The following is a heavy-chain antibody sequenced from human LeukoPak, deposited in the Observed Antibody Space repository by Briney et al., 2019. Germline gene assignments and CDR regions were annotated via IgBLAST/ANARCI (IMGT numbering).Heavy chain of an antibody. V-gene: IGHV4-30-4*01. Sequence: PSQTLSLTCTVSGGSISSGYYYWSWIRQPPGKGLEYIGYIYYGGTYYNPSLKSRVTISVDTSKSQFSLKLSSVTAADTAVYYCARGTWSSSIDYWGQGTLVTVSS. CDR2: IYYGGT. CDR1: GGSISSGYYY. J-gene: IGHJ4*02. CDR3: ARGTWSSSIDY. D-gene: IGHD6-6*01.